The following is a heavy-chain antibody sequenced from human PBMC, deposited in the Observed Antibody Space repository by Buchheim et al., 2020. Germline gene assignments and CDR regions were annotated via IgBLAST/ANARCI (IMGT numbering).Heavy chain of an antibody. CDR1: GFSLSTNSMR. D-gene: IGHD1-26*01. CDR2: IDWDNDK. J-gene: IGHJ4*02. Sequence: QVTLKESGPALVKPTQTLTLTCTFSGFSLSTNSMRVIWIRQPPGKALEWLARIDWDNDKFYSTSLKTRLPISKDTSKNQVVLTMTNMDAVDTATYYCARSAGSYYDYWGPGTL. V-gene: IGHV2-70*04. CDR3: ARSAGSYYDY.